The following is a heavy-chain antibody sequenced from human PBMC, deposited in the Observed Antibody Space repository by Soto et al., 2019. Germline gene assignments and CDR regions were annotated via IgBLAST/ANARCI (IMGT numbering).Heavy chain of an antibody. J-gene: IGHJ4*02. V-gene: IGHV5-51*01. CDR3: SSGGVSTRTFYF. D-gene: IGHD3-3*01. CDR1: YW. Sequence: YWMSGVREMPGKGLELMGIIYPSDSDTRYRPSFQGQVTISADKSISSAYLQWSSLRASDTAMYYCSSGGVSTRTFYFWGQGTPVPVSS. CDR2: IYPSDSDT.